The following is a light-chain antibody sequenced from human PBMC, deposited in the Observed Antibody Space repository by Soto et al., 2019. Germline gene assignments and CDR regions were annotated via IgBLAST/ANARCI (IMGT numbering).Light chain of an antibody. V-gene: IGLV2-14*03. CDR1: SSDIGAYNF. Sequence: QSALTQPASVSGSPGQSITISCTGTSSDIGAYNFVSWYQQHPGKAPTLMLYDVNIRPSGVSNRFSGSKSGNTASLTISGLQAEDEADYYCTSWTTSTTMIFGGGTKLTV. CDR3: TSWTTSTTMI. CDR2: DVN. J-gene: IGLJ2*01.